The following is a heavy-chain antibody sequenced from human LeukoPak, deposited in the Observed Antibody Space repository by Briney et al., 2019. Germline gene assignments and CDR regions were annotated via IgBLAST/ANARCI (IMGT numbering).Heavy chain of an antibody. Sequence: GSLRLSCAASGFTFSSYSMNWVRQAPGKGLEWIGYIYYSGSTNYNPSLKSRVTISVDTSKNQFSLKLSSVTAADTAVYYCAREAVRFYGSGSYFRYFDYWGQGTLVTVSS. D-gene: IGHD3-10*01. CDR1: GFTFSSYS. J-gene: IGHJ4*02. CDR2: IYYSGST. V-gene: IGHV4-59*01. CDR3: AREAVRFYGSGSYFRYFDY.